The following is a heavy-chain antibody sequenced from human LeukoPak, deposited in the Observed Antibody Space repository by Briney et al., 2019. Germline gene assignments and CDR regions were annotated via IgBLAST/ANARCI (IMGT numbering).Heavy chain of an antibody. V-gene: IGHV3-48*03. Sequence: GGSLRLSCAASGFTFSSYEMSWVRQAPGKGLEWVSYISSSGSSIYYADSVKGRFTISRDNAKNSLYLQMNSLRAEDTAVYYCARYYSNYYYYYGMDVWGQGTTVTVSS. CDR1: GFTFSSYE. CDR2: ISSSGSSI. CDR3: ARYYSNYYYYYGMDV. J-gene: IGHJ6*02. D-gene: IGHD4-11*01.